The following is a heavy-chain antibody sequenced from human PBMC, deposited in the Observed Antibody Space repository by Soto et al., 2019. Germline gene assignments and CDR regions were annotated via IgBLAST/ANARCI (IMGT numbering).Heavy chain of an antibody. CDR1: GFTFSSYA. D-gene: IGHD6-13*01. J-gene: IGHJ3*02. CDR3: AKDRVAAAGMEFVAFDI. V-gene: IGHV3-23*01. CDR2: ITGSGVNT. Sequence: GGSLRLSCAASGFTFSSYAMSWVLQAPWKGLEWVSAITGSGVNTHYADSVKGRFTISRDNSKNTLYLQMNSLRVEDTAVYYCAKDRVAAAGMEFVAFDIWGQGTMVTVSS.